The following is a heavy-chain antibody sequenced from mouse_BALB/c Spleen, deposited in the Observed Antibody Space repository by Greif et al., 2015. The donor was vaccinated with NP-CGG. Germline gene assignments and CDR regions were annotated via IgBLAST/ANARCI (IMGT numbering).Heavy chain of an antibody. CDR2: ISSGGGST. D-gene: IGHD2-3*01. J-gene: IGHJ4*01. CDR1: GFASSSYD. V-gene: IGHV5-12-1*01. Sequence: EVQLVESGGGLVKPGGSLKLSCAASGFASSSYDMSWVRQTPEKRLEWVAYISSGGGSTYYPDTVKGRFTISKDNAKNTLYLQMSSLKSEDTAMYYCARYDGYYYYAMDYWGQGTSVTVSS. CDR3: ARYDGYYYYAMDY.